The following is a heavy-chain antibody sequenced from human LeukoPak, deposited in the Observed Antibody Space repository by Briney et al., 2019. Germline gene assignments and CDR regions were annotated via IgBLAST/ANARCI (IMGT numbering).Heavy chain of an antibody. J-gene: IGHJ3*02. V-gene: IGHV4-39*07. CDR3: ARDHGWRVDFDI. CDR2: IYYSGST. Sequence: SETLSLTRTVSGGSISSSSYYWGWIRQPPGKGLEWIGSIYYSGSTYYNPSLKSRVTISVDTSKNQFSLKLSSVTAADTAVYYCARDHGWRVDFDIWGQGTMVTVSS. CDR1: GGSISSSSYY. D-gene: IGHD6-19*01.